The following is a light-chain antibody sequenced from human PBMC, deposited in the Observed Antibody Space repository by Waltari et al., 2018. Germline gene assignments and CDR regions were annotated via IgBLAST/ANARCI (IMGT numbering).Light chain of an antibody. CDR1: QSVRWW. V-gene: IGKV1-5*03. Sequence: DIQMTQSPSTLSASVGDRVTITCRASQSVRWWFAWYQQKPGTAPKPLIYKASTLESGVPSRFSGIGSGTEFTLTISSLQPDDFATYYCQQYNSYVGTFGQGTKVEIK. CDR3: QQYNSYVGT. CDR2: KAS. J-gene: IGKJ1*01.